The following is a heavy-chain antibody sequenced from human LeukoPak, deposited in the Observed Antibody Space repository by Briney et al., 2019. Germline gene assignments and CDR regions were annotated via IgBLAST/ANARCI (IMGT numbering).Heavy chain of an antibody. V-gene: IGHV1-2*02. CDR3: ARDGEYGTGSYYRGCFDY. CDR1: GYSFTAFY. J-gene: IGHJ4*03. D-gene: IGHD3-10*01. CDR2: IHPRSGET. Sequence: ASVKVSCKASGYSFTAFYIHWVRQAPGQGLEWMGWIHPRSGETNYAYKFRGRVTMTRDTSISTTYMDLGSLGSDDTAVYYCARDGEYGTGSYYRGCFDYWGHGTLVTVSS.